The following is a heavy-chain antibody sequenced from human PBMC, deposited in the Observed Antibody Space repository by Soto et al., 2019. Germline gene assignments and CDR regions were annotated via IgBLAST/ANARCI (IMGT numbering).Heavy chain of an antibody. V-gene: IGHV4-34*01. CDR1: GGSFSGYY. CDR2: INHSGST. D-gene: IGHD2-2*01. Sequence: SSETLSLTCAVYGGSFSGYYWSWIRQPPGKGLEWIGEINHSGSTNYNPSLKSRVTTSVDTSKNQFSLKLSSVTAADTAVYYCARDIVVVSNYYYYMDVWGKGTTVTVSS. J-gene: IGHJ6*03. CDR3: ARDIVVVSNYYYYMDV.